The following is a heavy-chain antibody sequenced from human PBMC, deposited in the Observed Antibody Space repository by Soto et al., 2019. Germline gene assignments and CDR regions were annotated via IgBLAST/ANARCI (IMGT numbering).Heavy chain of an antibody. CDR2: INNSGST. Sequence: SETLSLTCAAYGGSFIGYYWSWIRQPPGKGLEWIGEINNSGSTNYNPSLKSRVTISVDTSKNQFSLKLSSVTAADTAVYYCASGRWYNYVTVYFDYWGQGTLVTVSS. CDR1: GGSFIGYY. CDR3: ASGRWYNYVTVYFDY. V-gene: IGHV4-34*01. J-gene: IGHJ4*02. D-gene: IGHD1-1*01.